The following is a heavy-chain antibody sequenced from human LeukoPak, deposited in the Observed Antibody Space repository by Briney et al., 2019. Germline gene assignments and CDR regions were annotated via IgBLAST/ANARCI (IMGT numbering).Heavy chain of an antibody. V-gene: IGHV4-59*08. D-gene: IGHD4-17*01. J-gene: IGHJ5*02. CDR2: IYYSGST. CDR1: GGSISSNY. CDR3: ARHWMTTGPFGP. Sequence: SETLSLTCTVSGGSISSNYWSWIRQPPGKGLEWIGYIYYSGSTNFNPSLKSRVTISVDTSKNQFSLKLSSVTAADTAVYCCARHWMTTGPFGPWGQGTLVTVSS.